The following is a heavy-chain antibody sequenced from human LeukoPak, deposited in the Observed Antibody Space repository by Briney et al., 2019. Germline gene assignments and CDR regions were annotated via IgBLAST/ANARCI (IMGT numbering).Heavy chain of an antibody. CDR2: IIPIFGTA. V-gene: IGHV1-69*13. CDR1: GGTFSSYA. J-gene: IGHJ6*02. CDR3: IRGSQRDYYYYYGMDV. D-gene: IGHD3-10*01. Sequence: GASVKVSRKASGGTFSSYAISWVRQAPGQGLEWMGGIIPIFGTANYAQKFQGRVTITADESTSTAYMELSSLRSEDTAVYYCIRGSQRDYYYYYGMDVWGQGTTVTVSS.